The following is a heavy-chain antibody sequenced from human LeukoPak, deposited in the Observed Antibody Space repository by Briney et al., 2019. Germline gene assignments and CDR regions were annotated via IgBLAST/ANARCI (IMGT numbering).Heavy chain of an antibody. V-gene: IGHV3-11*06. CDR3: AKGSGGSDDAFDI. Sequence: GGSLRLSCAASGFTFSDYYMSWIRQAPGKGLEWVSSIISSSSYIYYADSVKGRFTISRDNAKNSLYLQMNSLRAEDTAVYYCAKGSGGSDDAFDIWGQGTMVTVSS. J-gene: IGHJ3*02. D-gene: IGHD1-26*01. CDR2: IISSSSYI. CDR1: GFTFSDYY.